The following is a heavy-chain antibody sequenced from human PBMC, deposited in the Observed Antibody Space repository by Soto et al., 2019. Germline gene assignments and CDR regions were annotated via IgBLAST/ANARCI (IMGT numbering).Heavy chain of an antibody. CDR1: GFTFSSYA. V-gene: IGHV3-23*01. CDR2: ISGGGGSA. Sequence: EVQLLESGGGVVQPGGSLRLSCAASGFTFSSYAMSWVRQAPGKGLEWVSGISGGGGSAYYADSVKGRITISRDNSKNTLYLQRNSLRAEDTAVYYCAKYGRTTVVYYWYFDLWGRGTLVTVSS. J-gene: IGHJ2*01. D-gene: IGHD4-17*01. CDR3: AKYGRTTVVYYWYFDL.